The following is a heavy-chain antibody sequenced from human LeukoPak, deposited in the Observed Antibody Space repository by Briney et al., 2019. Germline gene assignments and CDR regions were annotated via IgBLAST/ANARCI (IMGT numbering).Heavy chain of an antibody. CDR2: IYYSGST. CDR1: GGSISSYY. CDR3: ASSIYSSGWYDFDY. Sequence: PSETLSLTCTVSGGSISSYYWSWIRQPPGKGLEWIGYIYYSGSTNYNPSLKSRVTISVDTSKNQFSLKLSSVTAADTAVYYCASSIYSSGWYDFDYWGQGTLVTVSS. J-gene: IGHJ4*02. V-gene: IGHV4-59*08. D-gene: IGHD6-19*01.